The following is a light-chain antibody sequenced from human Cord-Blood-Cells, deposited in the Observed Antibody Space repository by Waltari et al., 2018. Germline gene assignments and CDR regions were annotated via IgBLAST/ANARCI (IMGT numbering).Light chain of an antibody. Sequence: EIVMTQSPATVSVSPGERATLSCRARQSVSSNLAWYQQKHGQAPRLLIYGAATSATGVPARCISSGCGREFTLTISSLQSEDFAVYYCQQYNNWPPWTFGQGTKVEIK. V-gene: IGKV3-15*01. CDR2: GAA. CDR1: QSVSSN. J-gene: IGKJ1*01. CDR3: QQYNNWPPWT.